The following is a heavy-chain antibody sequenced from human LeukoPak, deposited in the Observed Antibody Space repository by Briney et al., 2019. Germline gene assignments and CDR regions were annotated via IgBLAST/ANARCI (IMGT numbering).Heavy chain of an antibody. J-gene: IGHJ4*02. CDR3: ARGSGRSPSADY. Sequence: ASVKVSCKASGYTFTSYGINWVRQAPGQGLEWMGWISGYNGKTNYAQKLQGRVTMTTDTSTSTANMELRSLRSDDTAVYYCARGSGRSPSADYWGQGTLVTVSS. CDR2: ISGYNGKT. D-gene: IGHD6-19*01. CDR1: GYTFTSYG. V-gene: IGHV1-18*01.